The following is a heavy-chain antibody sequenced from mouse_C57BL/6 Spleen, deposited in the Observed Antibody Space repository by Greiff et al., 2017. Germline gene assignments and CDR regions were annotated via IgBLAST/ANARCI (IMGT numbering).Heavy chain of an antibody. CDR3: ATYDSTPYFDY. Sequence: QVQLKQPGAELVKPGASVKLSCKASGYTFTSYWMHWVKQRPGQGLEWIGMIHPNSGSTNYNEKFKSKATLTVDKSSSTAYMQLSSLTSEDAAVYYCATYDSTPYFDYWGKGTTLTVSS. V-gene: IGHV1-64*01. D-gene: IGHD2-4*01. CDR1: GYTFTSYW. CDR2: IHPNSGST. J-gene: IGHJ2*01.